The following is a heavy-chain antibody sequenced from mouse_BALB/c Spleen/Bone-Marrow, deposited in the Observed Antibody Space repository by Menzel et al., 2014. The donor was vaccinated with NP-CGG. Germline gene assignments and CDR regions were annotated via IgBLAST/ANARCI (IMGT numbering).Heavy chain of an antibody. CDR3: ARDRTGSGFDY. CDR2: IWAGGST. V-gene: IGHV2-9*02. D-gene: IGHD4-1*01. CDR1: GFSLTSYG. Sequence: VKLVESGPGLVAPSQSLSITCTVSGFSLTSYGVHWVRQPPGKGLEWLGVIWAGGSTNYNSALVSRLSISKDNSKSQVFLKMNSLQTDDTAMYYCARDRTGSGFDYWGQGTTLTVSS. J-gene: IGHJ2*01.